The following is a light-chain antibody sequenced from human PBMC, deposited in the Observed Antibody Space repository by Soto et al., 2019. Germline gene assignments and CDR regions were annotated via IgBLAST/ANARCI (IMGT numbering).Light chain of an antibody. CDR2: EVS. CDR1: SSDVGGYNY. Sequence: QSALTQPASVSGSPGQSITISCTGTSSDVGGYNYVSWYQQHPGKASKHMIYEVSNRPSGVSNRFSGSKSGNTASLTISGLQAEDEADYYCSSFTSINTWVFGGGTKLAVL. J-gene: IGLJ3*02. V-gene: IGLV2-14*01. CDR3: SSFTSINTWV.